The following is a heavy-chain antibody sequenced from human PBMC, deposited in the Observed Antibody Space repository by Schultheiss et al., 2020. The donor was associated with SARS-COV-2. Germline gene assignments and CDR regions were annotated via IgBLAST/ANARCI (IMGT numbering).Heavy chain of an antibody. J-gene: IGHJ4*02. CDR2: IYYSGST. CDR3: ARGVPTPGSGWSTYYFDY. CDR1: GGSISSGGYY. V-gene: IGHV4-31*01. Sequence: SQTLSLTCTASGGSISSGGYYWSWIRQHPGKGLEWIGYIYYSGSTYYNPSLKSLVTISVDTSKNQFSLKLSSVTAADTAVYYCARGVPTPGSGWSTYYFDYWGQGTLVTVSS. D-gene: IGHD6-19*01.